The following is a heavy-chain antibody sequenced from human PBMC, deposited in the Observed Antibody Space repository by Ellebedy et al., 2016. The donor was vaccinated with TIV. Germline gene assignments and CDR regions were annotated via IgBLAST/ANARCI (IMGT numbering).Heavy chain of an antibody. CDR1: GDSVSSKSAA. J-gene: IGHJ4*02. D-gene: IGHD3-16*01. CDR3: AREIRAYDS. CDR2: TYYRSKWYN. Sequence: SQTLSLTCAISGDSVSSKSAAWTWLRQSPCRGLECLGRTYYRSKWYNEYAVSVESRITINSDTSKNQFSLQLSSVTPEDTAIYYCAREIRAYDSWGQGTLVTVSS. V-gene: IGHV6-1*01.